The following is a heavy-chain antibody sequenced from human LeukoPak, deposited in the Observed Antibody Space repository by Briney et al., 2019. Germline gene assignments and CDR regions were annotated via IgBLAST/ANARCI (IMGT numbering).Heavy chain of an antibody. Sequence: GGSLRLSCAASGFTFSTYWMTWVRQTPGKGLEWVANIKEDGSEKYYVDSVKGRFTISRDNAKNSLYLQMNSLRAEDTAVYYCARSPELGSGSTGYRAFDIWGQGIMVTVSS. CDR1: GFTFSTYW. CDR2: IKEDGSEK. CDR3: ARSPELGSGSTGYRAFDI. V-gene: IGHV3-7*01. D-gene: IGHD3-22*01. J-gene: IGHJ3*02.